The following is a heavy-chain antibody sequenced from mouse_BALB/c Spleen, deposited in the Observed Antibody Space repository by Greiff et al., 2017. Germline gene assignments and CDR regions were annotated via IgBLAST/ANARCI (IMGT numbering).Heavy chain of an antibody. CDR2: INSNGGST. Sequence: DVKLVESGGGLVQPGWSLKLSCAASGFTFSSYGMSWVRQTPDKRLELVATINSNGGSTYYPDSVKGRFTISRDNAKNTLYLQMSSLKSEDTAMYYCARDLLLYYFDYWGQGTTLTVSS. J-gene: IGHJ2*01. CDR1: GFTFSSYG. D-gene: IGHD1-1*02. V-gene: IGHV5-6-3*01. CDR3: ARDLLLYYFDY.